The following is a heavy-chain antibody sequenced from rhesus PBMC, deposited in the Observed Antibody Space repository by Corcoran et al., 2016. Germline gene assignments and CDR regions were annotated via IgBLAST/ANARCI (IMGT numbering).Heavy chain of an antibody. J-gene: IGHJ4*01. CDR1: GFSISTRGMG. CDR2: IYWDDDK. CDR3: ARRLYSSGWYLRYFDY. V-gene: IGHV2-174*01. Sequence: QVTLKESGPALVKPTQTLTLTCTFSGFSISTRGMGVGWIRQPPGKALEWLALIYWDDDKYYSTSLKSRLTISKDTSKNQVVLTMTNMDPVDTATYYCARRLYSSGWYLRYFDYWGQGVLVTVSS. D-gene: IGHD6-31*01.